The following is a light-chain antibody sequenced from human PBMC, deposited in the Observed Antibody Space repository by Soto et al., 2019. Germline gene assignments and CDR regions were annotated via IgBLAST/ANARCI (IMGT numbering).Light chain of an antibody. J-gene: IGLJ2*01. Sequence: QSALTQPPSVSGAPGQRVTISCTGSSSNIGAGYDVHWYQQLPGTAPKLLIYGNSNRPSGVPDRFSGSKSGTSPSLAITGLQAEDEADYYCQSYDSSLSGVVFGGGTKLTVL. CDR1: SSNIGAGYD. CDR2: GNS. V-gene: IGLV1-40*01. CDR3: QSYDSSLSGVV.